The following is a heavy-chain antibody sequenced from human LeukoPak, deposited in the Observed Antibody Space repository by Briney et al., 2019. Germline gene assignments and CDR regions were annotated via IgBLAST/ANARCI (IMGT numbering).Heavy chain of an antibody. D-gene: IGHD2-15*01. Sequence: GGSLRLSCAASGFTFSSNYMSWVRQAPGKGLEWVSVIYSGGSTYYADSVKGRFTISRDNSKNTLYLQMNSLRAEDTAVYYCARGGDSSGGSCYFDYWGQGTLVTVSS. CDR1: GFTFSSNY. J-gene: IGHJ4*02. CDR2: IYSGGST. CDR3: ARGGDSSGGSCYFDY. V-gene: IGHV3-53*01.